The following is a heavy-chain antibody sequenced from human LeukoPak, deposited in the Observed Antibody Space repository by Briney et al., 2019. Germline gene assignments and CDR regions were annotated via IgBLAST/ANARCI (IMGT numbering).Heavy chain of an antibody. D-gene: IGHD1-26*01. CDR2: INSDGSST. Sequence: GGSLRLSCAASGFTFSSYWMHWVRQAPGKGLVWVSRINSDGSSTSYADSVNGRFTISRDNAKNTLYLQMNSLRPESTAAYYCARDQGYSGRSFDPWGQGTLVNVSS. CDR1: GFTFSSYW. V-gene: IGHV3-74*01. J-gene: IGHJ5*02. CDR3: ARDQGYSGRSFDP.